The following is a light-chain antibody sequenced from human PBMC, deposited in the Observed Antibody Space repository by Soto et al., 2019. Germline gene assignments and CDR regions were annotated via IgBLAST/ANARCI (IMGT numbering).Light chain of an antibody. J-gene: IGKJ4*01. V-gene: IGKV3-11*01. CDR2: DAS. Sequence: EIVLTQSPTTLSLSPGERATLSCRASQSVSSYFAWYQQKPGQAPRLLIYDASTRAAGIPARFSGSGSGTDFTLTISNLEPEDFAGYHCQQRSDWPLTFGGGTKVEIK. CDR3: QQRSDWPLT. CDR1: QSVSSY.